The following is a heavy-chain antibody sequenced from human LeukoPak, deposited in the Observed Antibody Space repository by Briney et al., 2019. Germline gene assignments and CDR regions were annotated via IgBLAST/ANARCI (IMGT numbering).Heavy chain of an antibody. CDR1: GGSFSGYY. D-gene: IGHD6-19*01. Sequence: SETLSLTCAVYGGSFSGYYWGWIRQPPGKGLEWIGEINHSGSTNYNPSLKSRVTISVDTSKNQFSLKLSSVTAADTAVYYCARGKQWPSYYYYGMDVWGQGTTVTLSS. J-gene: IGHJ6*02. CDR2: INHSGST. CDR3: ARGKQWPSYYYYGMDV. V-gene: IGHV4-34*01.